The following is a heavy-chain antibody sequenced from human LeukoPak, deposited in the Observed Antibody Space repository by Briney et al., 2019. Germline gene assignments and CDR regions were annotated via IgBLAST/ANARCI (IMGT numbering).Heavy chain of an antibody. Sequence: GGSVSPSCAASGFTFSSYGMSWVRQAPGKGLEWVSAISGSGGSTYYADSVKGRFTISRDNPKTTLYLQMNSLRAEDTAVYYCAKDLIVDGASDYWGQGTLVTVSS. D-gene: IGHD1-26*01. CDR2: ISGSGGST. V-gene: IGHV3-23*01. J-gene: IGHJ4*02. CDR1: GFTFSSYG. CDR3: AKDLIVDGASDY.